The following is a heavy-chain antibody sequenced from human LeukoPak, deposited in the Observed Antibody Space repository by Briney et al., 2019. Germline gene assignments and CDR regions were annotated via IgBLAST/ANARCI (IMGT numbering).Heavy chain of an antibody. J-gene: IGHJ5*02. D-gene: IGHD6-13*01. CDR2: ISTSGST. V-gene: IGHV4-4*07. CDR3: ARDLSSSPYNWFDP. Sequence: PSETLSLTCTVSGGSISSYYWNWIRQPARKGLEWIGRISTSGSTNYNPSLKSRVTMSVDTSKNQFSLKLSSVTAADTAVYYCARDLSSSPYNWFDPWGPGTLVTVSS. CDR1: GGSISSYY.